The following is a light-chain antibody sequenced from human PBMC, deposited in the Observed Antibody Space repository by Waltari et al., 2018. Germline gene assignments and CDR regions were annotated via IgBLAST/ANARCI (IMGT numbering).Light chain of an antibody. CDR3: QQYNNWPPYT. CDR2: GAS. CDR1: QSVSSN. V-gene: IGKV3-15*01. J-gene: IGKJ2*01. Sequence: EIVMTQSLATLSVSRGESATISFRASQSVSSNLAWYQQKPGQAPRLLIYGASTRATGIPARFSGSGSGTEFTLTISSMQSEDFAVYYCQQYNNWPPYTFGQGTKLEIK.